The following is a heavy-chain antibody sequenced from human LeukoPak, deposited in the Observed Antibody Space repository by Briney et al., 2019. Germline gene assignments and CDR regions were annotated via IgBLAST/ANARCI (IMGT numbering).Heavy chain of an antibody. Sequence: PSETLSPTCTVYGGSISSYYWSWIRQPPGKGLEWIGYIYNRGSTNYNPSLKSRVTISVDTSKNQFSLKLRSVTAADTAVYYCARNRPGIAVAGDAFQIWGQGTMVTVSS. CDR2: IYNRGST. V-gene: IGHV4-59*01. CDR1: GGSISSYY. J-gene: IGHJ3*02. D-gene: IGHD6-19*01. CDR3: ARNRPGIAVAGDAFQI.